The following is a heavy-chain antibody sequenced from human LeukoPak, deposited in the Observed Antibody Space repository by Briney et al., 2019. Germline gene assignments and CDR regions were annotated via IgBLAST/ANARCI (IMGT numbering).Heavy chain of an antibody. CDR1: GGSISSYY. D-gene: IGHD2-2*01. CDR2: IFYSGGS. CDR3: ARLGSTFDI. V-gene: IGHV4-59*08. Sequence: SETLSLTCTVSGGSISSYYWTWIRQPPGKGLEWIGYIFYSGGSNYNPSLKSRVTILVDTSKNHFSLKLSSVTAADTAVYYCARLGSTFDIWGQGTMVTVSS. J-gene: IGHJ3*02.